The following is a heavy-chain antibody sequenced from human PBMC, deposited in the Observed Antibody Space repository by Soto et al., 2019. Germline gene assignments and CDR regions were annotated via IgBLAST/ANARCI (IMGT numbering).Heavy chain of an antibody. J-gene: IGHJ6*02. Sequence: QVQLVQSGAEEKKPGASVKVSCKASGYTFTSYAMHWVRQAPGQRLEWMGWINAGNGNTKYSQKFQGRVTITRDTSASTAYMVLSSLRSEDTAVYYCAKAAAGTPHYYYGMDVWGQGTTVTVSS. CDR2: INAGNGNT. V-gene: IGHV1-3*05. CDR3: AKAAAGTPHYYYGMDV. D-gene: IGHD6-13*01. CDR1: GYTFTSYA.